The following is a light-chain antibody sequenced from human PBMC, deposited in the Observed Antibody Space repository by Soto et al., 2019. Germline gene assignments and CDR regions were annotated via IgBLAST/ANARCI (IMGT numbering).Light chain of an antibody. V-gene: IGKV3-15*01. J-gene: IGKJ4*01. CDR3: QQYNKWPVT. Sequence: EIVMTQSPATLSVSPGERATLSCRASQSVGTHLAWYQQTPGQAPRLLISATSTRATGIPARFSGSGSGTEFTLTISSLPSEDFAFYSCQQYNKWPVTFGGGTNVEV. CDR2: ATS. CDR1: QSVGTH.